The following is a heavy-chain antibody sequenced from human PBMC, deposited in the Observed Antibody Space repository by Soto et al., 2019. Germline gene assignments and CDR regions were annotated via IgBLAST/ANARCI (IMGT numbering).Heavy chain of an antibody. CDR2: ISGSGGST. J-gene: IGHJ4*02. CDR1: GFTFRSYA. V-gene: IGHV3-23*01. CDR3: AKDKDGGRSRVYFDY. D-gene: IGHD2-15*01. Sequence: GGSLRLSCAASGFTFRSYAMSWVRQAPGKGLEWVSAISGSGGSTYYADSVKGRFTISRDNSKNTLYLQMNSLRAEDTAVYYCAKDKDGGRSRVYFDYWGQGTLVTVSS.